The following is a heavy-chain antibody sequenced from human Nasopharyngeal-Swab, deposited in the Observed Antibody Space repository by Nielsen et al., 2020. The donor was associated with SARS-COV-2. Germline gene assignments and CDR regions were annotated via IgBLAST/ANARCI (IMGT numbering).Heavy chain of an antibody. J-gene: IGHJ5*02. CDR2: IYPSDSYT. V-gene: IGHV5-10-1*01. D-gene: IGHD5-18*01. Sequence: VRQMPGKGLEWMGRIYPSDSYTNYSPSFQGHVTISADKPISTAYLQWSSLKASDTAMYYCARSDTAMGVGHWGQGTLVTVSS. CDR3: ARSDTAMGVGH.